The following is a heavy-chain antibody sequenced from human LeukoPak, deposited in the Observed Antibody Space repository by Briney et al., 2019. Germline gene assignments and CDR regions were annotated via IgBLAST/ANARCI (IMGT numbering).Heavy chain of an antibody. CDR3: AREGTTGTLYGDYNWFDP. J-gene: IGHJ5*02. V-gene: IGHV3-74*01. CDR2: INSDGSST. D-gene: IGHD4-17*01. CDR1: GFTFSSYW. Sequence: PGGSLRLSCAASGFTFSSYWMHSVRQAPGKGLVWVSRINSDGSSTSYADSVKGRFTISRDNAKNTLYLQMNSPRAEDTAVYYCAREGTTGTLYGDYNWFDPWGQGTLVTVSS.